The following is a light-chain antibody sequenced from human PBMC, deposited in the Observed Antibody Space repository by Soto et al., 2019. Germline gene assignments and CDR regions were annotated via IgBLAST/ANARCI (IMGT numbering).Light chain of an antibody. Sequence: EIVLTQSPGSLSLSLGERATLSCRASQSVDSAFFAWYQQKPGQPPRLLMYGASRRATGIPDRFSGSGSGTDFTLPISRMEAEEFAVYYCQQYASSMTLGQGTKVEI. J-gene: IGKJ1*01. CDR2: GAS. CDR1: QSVDSAF. CDR3: QQYASSMT. V-gene: IGKV3-20*01.